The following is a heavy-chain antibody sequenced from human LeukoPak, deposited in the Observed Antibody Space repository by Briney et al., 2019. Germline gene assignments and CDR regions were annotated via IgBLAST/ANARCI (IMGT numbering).Heavy chain of an antibody. CDR3: ATIAVAGFGAFDI. J-gene: IGHJ3*02. CDR2: IYYSGST. CDR1: GGSISSSSYY. V-gene: IGHV4-39*07. D-gene: IGHD6-19*01. Sequence: SETLSLTCTVSGGSISSSSYYWGWIRQPPGKGLEWIGSIYYSGSTYYNPSLKSRVTISVDTSKNQFSLKLSSVTAADTAVYYCATIAVAGFGAFDIWGQGTMVTVSS.